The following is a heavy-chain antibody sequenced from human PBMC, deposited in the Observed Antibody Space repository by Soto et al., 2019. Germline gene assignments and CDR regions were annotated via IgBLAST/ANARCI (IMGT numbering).Heavy chain of an antibody. V-gene: IGHV4-4*02. J-gene: IGHJ4*02. CDR1: GVSFSSNNW. CDR2: IYRTGST. D-gene: IGHD1-7*01. Sequence: NPALTFAVSGVSFSSNNWWTWVRQPPGQGLEWIGEIYRTGSTNYNPSLKSRVTISLDKSENQFSLKVTSLTAADTAVYYCASRDPGTSVDYWGQGTLVTVSS. CDR3: ASRDPGTSVDY.